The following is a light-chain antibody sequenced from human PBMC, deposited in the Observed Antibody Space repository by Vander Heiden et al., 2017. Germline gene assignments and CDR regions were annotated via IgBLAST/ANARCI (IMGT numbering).Light chain of an antibody. CDR3: MQALQTPMYT. CDR1: QSLLHSNGYNY. V-gene: IGKV2-28*01. Sequence: DIVMTQSPLSLPVTPGEPASISCRSSQSLLHSNGYNYLDWYLQTPGQAPQLVIYLGSNRASGVPDRFSGRGSGTDFTLKISRVEAEDVGVYYCMQALQTPMYTFGQGTKLEIK. CDR2: LGS. J-gene: IGKJ2*01.